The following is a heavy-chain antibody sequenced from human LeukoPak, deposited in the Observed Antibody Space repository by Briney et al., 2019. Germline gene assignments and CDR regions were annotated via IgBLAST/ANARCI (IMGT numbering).Heavy chain of an antibody. J-gene: IGHJ4*02. Sequence: TSETLSLTCTVSGGSISSYYWSWIRQPPGKGLEWIGNIYYSGSANYNPSLKSRVTISVDTSKNQFSLKLSPVTAADTAVYYCARVGVDYSGNIIKYFFDYWGQGTLVTVSS. V-gene: IGHV4-59*01. CDR3: ARVGVDYSGNIIKYFFDY. CDR1: GGSISSYY. CDR2: IYYSGSA. D-gene: IGHD4-23*01.